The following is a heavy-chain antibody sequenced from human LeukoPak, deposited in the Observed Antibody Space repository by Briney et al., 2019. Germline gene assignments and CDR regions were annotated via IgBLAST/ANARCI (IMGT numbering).Heavy chain of an antibody. Sequence: PSETLSLTCTVSGGSISSSSYYWGWIRQPPGKGLEWIGSIYYSGSTYYNPSLKSRVTISVDTSKNQFSLKLSSVTAADTAVYYCARASPPTLSGSRYPYYFDYWGQGTLVTVSS. J-gene: IGHJ4*02. V-gene: IGHV4-39*07. CDR1: GGSISSSSYY. CDR3: ARASPPTLSGSRYPYYFDY. CDR2: IYYSGST. D-gene: IGHD6-13*01.